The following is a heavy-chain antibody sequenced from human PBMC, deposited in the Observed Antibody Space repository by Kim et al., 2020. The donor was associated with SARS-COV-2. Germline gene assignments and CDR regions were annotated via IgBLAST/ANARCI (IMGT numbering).Heavy chain of an antibody. CDR3: ARSENTAMEVDAFDI. CDR2: IGTAGDT. J-gene: IGHJ3*02. D-gene: IGHD5-18*01. V-gene: IGHV3-13*04. CDR1: GFTFSSYD. Sequence: GGSLRLSCAASGFTFSSYDMHWVRQATGKGLEWVSAIGTAGDTYYPGSVKGRFTISRENAKNSLYLQMNSLRAGDTAVYYCARSENTAMEVDAFDIWGQGKMVTVSS.